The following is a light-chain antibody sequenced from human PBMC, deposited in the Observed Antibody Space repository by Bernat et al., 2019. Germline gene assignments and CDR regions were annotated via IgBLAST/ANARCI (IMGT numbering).Light chain of an antibody. V-gene: IGKV3-20*01. J-gene: IGKJ2*01. CDR1: QGVTKSS. CDR3: QHYGVSSSGYT. Sequence: EIVLTQSPGTLSLSPGERATLSCRASQGVTKSSLAWYQQKPGQAPRLLIYGASSRATGIPDRFSGSGSGADFTLTISRLEPEDFAVYYCQHYGVSSSGYTFGQGTKLEIK. CDR2: GAS.